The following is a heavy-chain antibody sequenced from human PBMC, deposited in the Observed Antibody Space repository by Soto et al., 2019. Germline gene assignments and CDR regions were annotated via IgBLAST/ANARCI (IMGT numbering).Heavy chain of an antibody. Sequence: GESLKISCKGSGYSFTSYWIGWVRQMPVKGLEWMGIIYPGDSDTRYSPSFQGQVTISADKSISTAYLQWSSLKASDTAMYSCASQRDSGTYYYYYGMDVWGQGTTVTVSS. V-gene: IGHV5-51*01. J-gene: IGHJ6*02. D-gene: IGHD1-26*01. CDR3: ASQRDSGTYYYYYGMDV. CDR2: IYPGDSDT. CDR1: GYSFTSYW.